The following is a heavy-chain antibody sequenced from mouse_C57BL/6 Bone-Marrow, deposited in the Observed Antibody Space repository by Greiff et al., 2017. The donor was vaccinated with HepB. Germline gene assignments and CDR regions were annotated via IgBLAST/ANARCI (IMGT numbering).Heavy chain of an antibody. CDR2: INPNNGGT. V-gene: IGHV1-26*01. D-gene: IGHD1-1*01. J-gene: IGHJ2*01. Sequence: EVQLQQSGPELVKPGASVKISCKASGYTFTDYYMNWVKQSHGKSLEWIGDINPNNGGTSYNQKFKGKATLTVDKSSSTAYMERRSLTSEDSAVYYCAMEGSSPFDYWGQGTTLTVSS. CDR3: AMEGSSPFDY. CDR1: GYTFTDYY.